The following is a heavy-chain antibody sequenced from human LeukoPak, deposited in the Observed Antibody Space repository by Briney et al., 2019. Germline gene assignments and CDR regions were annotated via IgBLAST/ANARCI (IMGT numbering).Heavy chain of an antibody. CDR3: AKDCRYYDFLEY. Sequence: GGSLRLSCAASGFTFSSYSMNWVRQAPGKGLEWVAFIRYDGSNKYYADSVKGRFTISRDNSKNTLYLQMNSLRAEDTAVYYCAKDCRYYDFLEYWGQGTLVTVSS. D-gene: IGHD3-3*01. CDR1: GFTFSSYS. CDR2: IRYDGSNK. V-gene: IGHV3-30*02. J-gene: IGHJ4*02.